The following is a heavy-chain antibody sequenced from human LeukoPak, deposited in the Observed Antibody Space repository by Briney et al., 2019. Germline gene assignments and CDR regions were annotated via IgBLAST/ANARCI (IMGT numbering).Heavy chain of an antibody. D-gene: IGHD3-16*02. J-gene: IGHJ4*02. Sequence: GGSLRLSCAASGFTFSDYYMSWIRQAPGKGLEWVSYISSSVSTLYYADSVKGRFTISRDNAKNSLYLQMNSLRAEDTAVYYCARGRRETYYDYVWGSYRYREVDHWGQGTLVTVSS. V-gene: IGHV3-11*01. CDR3: ARGRRETYYDYVWGSYRYREVDH. CDR1: GFTFSDYY. CDR2: ISSSVSTL.